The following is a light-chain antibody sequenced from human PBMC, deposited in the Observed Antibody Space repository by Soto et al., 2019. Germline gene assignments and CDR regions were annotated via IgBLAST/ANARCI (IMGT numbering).Light chain of an antibody. J-gene: IGLJ2*01. CDR3: SSYPSRSTLVV. Sequence: QSALTQPASVSGSPGQSITISCTGTSSDVGGYNYVSWYQQHPGKAPKLMIYDVSNRPSGVSNRFSGSKSGNTASLTISGLQAEDEADYYCSSYPSRSTLVVFAGGTKLTVL. V-gene: IGLV2-14*01. CDR2: DVS. CDR1: SSDVGGYNY.